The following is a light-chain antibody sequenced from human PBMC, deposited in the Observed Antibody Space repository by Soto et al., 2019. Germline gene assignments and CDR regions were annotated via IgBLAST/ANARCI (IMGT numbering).Light chain of an antibody. CDR2: AAS. Sequence: DIQMTQSPSSLSASVGDRVTITCRASQGIANHLAWYQQKPGKATNLLIYAASTLQSGVPSRFSGSGFGTDFTLTISSLQPEDVATYYCHKYKSAPYTFGPGTKVDI. CDR1: QGIANH. V-gene: IGKV1-27*01. J-gene: IGKJ3*01. CDR3: HKYKSAPYT.